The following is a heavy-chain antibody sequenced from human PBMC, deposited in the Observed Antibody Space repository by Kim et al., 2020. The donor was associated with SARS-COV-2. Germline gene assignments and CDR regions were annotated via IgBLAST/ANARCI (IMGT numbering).Heavy chain of an antibody. CDR1: GFTFSRYW. D-gene: IGHD1-26*01. V-gene: IGHV3-7*03. J-gene: IGHJ4*02. CDR3: ARYPMRVGAGLDY. Sequence: GGSLRLSCAASGFTFSRYWMSWVRQAPGKGLEWVANIKEDGSEKYYVDSVKGRFTISRDNAKNSLYLQMNSLRAEDTAVYYCARYPMRVGAGLDYWGQG. CDR2: IKEDGSEK.